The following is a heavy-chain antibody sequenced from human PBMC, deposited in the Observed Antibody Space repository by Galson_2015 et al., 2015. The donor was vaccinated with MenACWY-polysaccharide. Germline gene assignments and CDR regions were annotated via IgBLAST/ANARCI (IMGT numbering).Heavy chain of an antibody. Sequence: SLRLSCAASGFTFSSYAMHWVRQAPGKGLEWVAVISYDGSNKYYADSVKGQFTISRDNSKNTLYLQMNSLRAEDTAVYYCARADYYDSSGYYYGGHSFDYWGQGTLVTVSS. CDR2: ISYDGSNK. D-gene: IGHD3-22*01. V-gene: IGHV3-30-3*01. J-gene: IGHJ4*02. CDR3: ARADYYDSSGYYYGGHSFDY. CDR1: GFTFSSYA.